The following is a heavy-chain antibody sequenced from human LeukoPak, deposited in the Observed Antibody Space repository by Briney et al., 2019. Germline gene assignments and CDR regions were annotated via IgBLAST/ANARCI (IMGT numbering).Heavy chain of an antibody. D-gene: IGHD3-10*01. CDR2: ISYNGGNK. Sequence: GGSLRLSCEASGFTFSTYGMHWVRQAPGKGPERVAVISYNGGNKYYADSVKGRFTISRDNAKNSLYLQMNSLRVEDTAVYYCARENYYGSGSSPGEFDYWGQGTLVTVSS. J-gene: IGHJ4*02. V-gene: IGHV3-30*03. CDR1: GFTFSTYG. CDR3: ARENYYGSGSSPGEFDY.